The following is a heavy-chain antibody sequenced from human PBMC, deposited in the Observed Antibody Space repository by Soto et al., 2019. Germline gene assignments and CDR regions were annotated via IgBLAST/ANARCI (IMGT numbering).Heavy chain of an antibody. Sequence: GGSLRLSCAASGFTFSSYAMNWVRQAPGKGLEWVSAISGSGGSTYYADSVKGRFTISRDSSKDTLYLQMNSLRAEDTAVYYCAKGNSWSPALVLDIWGQGTMVTVSS. CDR1: GFTFSSYA. V-gene: IGHV3-23*01. CDR3: AKGNSWSPALVLDI. J-gene: IGHJ3*02. D-gene: IGHD1-7*01. CDR2: ISGSGGST.